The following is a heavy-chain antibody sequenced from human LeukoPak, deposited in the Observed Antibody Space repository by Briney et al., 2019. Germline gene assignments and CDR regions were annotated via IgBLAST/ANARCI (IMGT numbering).Heavy chain of an antibody. CDR1: GFAFSSYG. D-gene: IGHD2-21*02. J-gene: IGHJ3*02. V-gene: IGHV3-30*18. CDR2: TAHDGSNE. CDR3: AKDGVGPIVVVTAPDRAFDT. Sequence: PGRSLRLSCAGSGFAFSSYGMHWIRQAPGKGLEWVAVTAHDGSNEYYADSVKGRFTISRANSKNMVYLQMNNLRAEDTAVYYCAKDGVGPIVVVTAPDRAFDTWGQGTMVTVSS.